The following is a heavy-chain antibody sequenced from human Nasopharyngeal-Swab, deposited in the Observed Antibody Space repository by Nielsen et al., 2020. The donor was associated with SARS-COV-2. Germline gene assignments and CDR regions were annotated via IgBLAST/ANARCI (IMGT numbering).Heavy chain of an antibody. CDR2: ISSSGSTI. D-gene: IGHD1-26*01. CDR3: ARGYSGSYYEYFQH. V-gene: IGHV3-48*03. J-gene: IGHJ1*01. CDR1: GFTFSSYE. Sequence: GESLKISCAASGFTFSSYEMNWVRQVPGKGLEWVSYISSSGSTIYYADSVKGRFTISRDNAKNSLYLQMNSLRAEDTAVYYCARGYSGSYYEYFQHWGQGTLVTVSS.